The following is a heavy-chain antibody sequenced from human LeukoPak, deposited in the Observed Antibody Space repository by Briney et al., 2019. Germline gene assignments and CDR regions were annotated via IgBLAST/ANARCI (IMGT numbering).Heavy chain of an antibody. J-gene: IGHJ3*02. CDR1: GGSISSYY. Sequence: TSETLSLTCTVSGGSISSYYWSWIRQPPGKGLELIAYIYYSGTTNYNPSLKSRVTISVDTSKNQFSLKLSSVTAADTAVYYCARAAIAGGSGFDIWGQGTMVTVSS. V-gene: IGHV4-59*12. CDR3: ARAAIAGGSGFDI. D-gene: IGHD3-10*01. CDR2: IYYSGTT.